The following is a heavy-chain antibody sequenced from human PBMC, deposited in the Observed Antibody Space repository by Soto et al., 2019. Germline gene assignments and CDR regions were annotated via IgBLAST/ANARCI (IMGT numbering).Heavy chain of an antibody. CDR1: GFSLSTYDMG. V-gene: IGHV2-5*02. CDR2: IYWDDDK. CDR3: AHAGDYNLLTFDH. Sequence: QITLKESGPTLVRPAQTLTLTCYFSGFSLSTYDMGVAWIRQSPGKALEWLALIYWDDDKRYSPSLKDRLAISKATSSNQVVLTITNMEPGDTATYFCAHAGDYNLLTFDHWGPGTLVTVSS. J-gene: IGHJ4*02. D-gene: IGHD4-17*01.